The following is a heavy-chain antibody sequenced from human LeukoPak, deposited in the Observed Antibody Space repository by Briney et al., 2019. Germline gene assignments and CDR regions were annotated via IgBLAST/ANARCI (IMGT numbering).Heavy chain of an antibody. D-gene: IGHD6-19*01. V-gene: IGHV1-2*02. CDR2: IDPNSGDA. CDR3: ARGEQWLVRY. CDR1: GYTFTGYY. J-gene: IGHJ4*02. Sequence: ASVKVSCKASGYTFTGYYMHWVRQAPGQGLEWMGWIDPNSGDATYTQKFQGRVTMTRDTSINTLYLEVRSDDTAVYYCARGEQWLVRYWGQGTLVTVSS.